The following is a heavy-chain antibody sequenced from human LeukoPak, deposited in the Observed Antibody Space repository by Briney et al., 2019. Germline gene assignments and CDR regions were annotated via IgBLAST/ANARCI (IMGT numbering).Heavy chain of an antibody. J-gene: IGHJ4*02. CDR1: GGSISDSHYF. D-gene: IGHD6-19*01. V-gene: IGHV4-39*01. CDR3: ARVDRREQWLAFDY. Sequence: SVTLSLTCTVSGGSISDSHYFWGWIRQPPGKGLEWIGNSYYSESISYNPSLKSRATNTVDTSNNLYSLRLSSVTAADTAMYFCARVDRREQWLAFDYWGQGTLVTVSS. CDR2: SYYSESI.